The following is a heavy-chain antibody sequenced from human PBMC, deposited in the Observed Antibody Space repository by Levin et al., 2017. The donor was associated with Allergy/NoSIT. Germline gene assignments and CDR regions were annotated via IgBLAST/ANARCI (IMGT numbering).Heavy chain of an antibody. D-gene: IGHD6-13*01. CDR2: FDPEDGET. CDR3: ATDHRIAAAGPHFDY. J-gene: IGHJ4*02. CDR1: GYTLTELS. V-gene: IGHV1-24*01. Sequence: ASVKVSCKVSGYTLTELSMHWVRQAPGKGLEWMGGFDPEDGETIYAQKFQGRVTMTEDTSTDTAYMELSSLRSEDTAVYYCATDHRIAAAGPHFDYWGQGTLVTVSS.